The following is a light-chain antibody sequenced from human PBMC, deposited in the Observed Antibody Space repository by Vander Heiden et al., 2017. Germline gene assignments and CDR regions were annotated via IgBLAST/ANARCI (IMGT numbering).Light chain of an antibody. Sequence: DIVMTQSPDPLAVFLGERATINCKSSQSVLYSSNNKSYLAWYQQKPGQPPKLLICWASTRESGVPDRFSGSGSGRDFTLTISSRQAEDVAVHYCQQYYSTPLTFGGGTKVEIK. V-gene: IGKV4-1*01. J-gene: IGKJ4*01. CDR1: QSVLYSSNNKSY. CDR2: WAS. CDR3: QQYYSTPLT.